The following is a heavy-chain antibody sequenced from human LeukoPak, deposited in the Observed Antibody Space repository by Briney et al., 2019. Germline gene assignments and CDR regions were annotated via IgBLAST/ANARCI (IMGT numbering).Heavy chain of an antibody. J-gene: IGHJ4*02. CDR1: GGTFSSYA. D-gene: IGHD2-21*01. CDR2: INPNSGGT. CDR3: ARSPTIVVDRKLDY. V-gene: IGHV1-2*02. Sequence: ASVKVSCKASGGTFSSYAISWVRQAPGQGLEWMGWINPNSGGTNYAQKFQGRVTMTRDTSISTAYMELSRLRSDDTAVYYCARSPTIVVDRKLDYWGQGTLVTVSS.